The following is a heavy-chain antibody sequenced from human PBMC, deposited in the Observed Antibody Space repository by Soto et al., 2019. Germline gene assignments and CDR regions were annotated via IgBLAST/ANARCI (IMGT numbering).Heavy chain of an antibody. CDR3: ARPPGYISDWYYFDL. J-gene: IGHJ4*02. Sequence: GASVKVSCKASGYTFIDYYMHWVRQAPGQGFEWLGRISPKSGATNYAQKFQGRGTMTWDTSLNTAYMELSSLISEDTAVYYCARPPGYISDWYYFDLWGQGTLVTVSS. V-gene: IGHV1-2*02. D-gene: IGHD3-9*01. CDR2: ISPKSGAT. CDR1: GYTFIDYY.